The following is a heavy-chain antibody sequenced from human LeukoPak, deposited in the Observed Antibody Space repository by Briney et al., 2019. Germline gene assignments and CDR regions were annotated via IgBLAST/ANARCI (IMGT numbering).Heavy chain of an antibody. D-gene: IGHD1/OR15-1a*01. CDR2: ISSSGTII. J-gene: IGHJ4*02. Sequence: KPGGSLRLSCAGSGFTFSKAWMSWIRQAPGRGLEWISYISSSGTIIYYADSVKGRFTISRDNAKKSLDLQMNSLRAEDTAVYYCAKDAPREQRKRYLDYWGQGTLVTVSS. V-gene: IGHV3-11*04. CDR3: AKDAPREQRKRYLDY. CDR1: GFTFSKAW.